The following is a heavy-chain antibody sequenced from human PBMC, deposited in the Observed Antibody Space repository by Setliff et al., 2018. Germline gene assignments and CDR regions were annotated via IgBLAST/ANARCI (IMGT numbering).Heavy chain of an antibody. J-gene: IGHJ4*02. Sequence: PGGSLRLSCAASGFTFSSYSMNWVRQAPGKGLEWVSSISSSSSYIYYADSVKGRFTISRDNSKNTAYLQMNSLRAEDTAVYYCAARDAGVDYWGQGTLVTVSS. CDR3: AARDAGVDY. V-gene: IGHV3-21*01. D-gene: IGHD2-8*01. CDR2: ISSSSSYI. CDR1: GFTFSSYS.